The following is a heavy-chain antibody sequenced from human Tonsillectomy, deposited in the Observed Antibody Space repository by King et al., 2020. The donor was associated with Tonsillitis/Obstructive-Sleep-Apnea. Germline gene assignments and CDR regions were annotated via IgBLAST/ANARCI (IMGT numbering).Heavy chain of an antibody. CDR2: IGGSGGST. CDR1: GFSFNNYV. V-gene: IGHV3-23*04. D-gene: IGHD2-2*01. Sequence: VQLVESGGGLVQPGGSLRLSCAASGFSFNNYVMGWVRQAPGRGLEWVSAIGGSGGSTYYTDSVKGRFTISRDNSKNTVYLQMNGLRAEDTAVYYCAKRYCTTTGCSFFDYWGQGTLVTVSS. J-gene: IGHJ4*02. CDR3: AKRYCTTTGCSFFDY.